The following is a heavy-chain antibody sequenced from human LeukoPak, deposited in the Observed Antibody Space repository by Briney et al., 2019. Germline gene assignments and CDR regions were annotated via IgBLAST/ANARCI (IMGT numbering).Heavy chain of an antibody. D-gene: IGHD5-12*01. Sequence: SETLSLTCTVSGGSISSSSYYWGWIRQPPGKGLEWIGSIYYSGSTYYNPSLKSRVTISVDTSKNQFSLKLSSVTAADTAVYYCARGRSGYDDYWGQGTLVTVSS. CDR1: GGSISSSSYY. V-gene: IGHV4-39*01. CDR2: IYYSGST. CDR3: ARGRSGYDDY. J-gene: IGHJ4*02.